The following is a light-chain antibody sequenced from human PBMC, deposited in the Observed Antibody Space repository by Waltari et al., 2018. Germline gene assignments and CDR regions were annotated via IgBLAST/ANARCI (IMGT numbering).Light chain of an antibody. Sequence: QSALTQPASVSGSPGQSITISCTGTSSDVGGYNYVSWYQQHPGNAPKLMIYDVSNLPSGVSNRFSGSKSGNMASLTISGLQAEDEADDYCSSYTSSTVVFGGGTKLTVL. CDR1: SSDVGGYNY. V-gene: IGLV2-14*03. CDR2: DVS. CDR3: SSYTSSTVV. J-gene: IGLJ2*01.